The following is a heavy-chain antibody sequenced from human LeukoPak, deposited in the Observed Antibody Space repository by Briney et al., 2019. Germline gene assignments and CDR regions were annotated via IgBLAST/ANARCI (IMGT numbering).Heavy chain of an antibody. CDR2: IKQDGSEK. D-gene: IGHD6-19*01. Sequence: GGSLRLSCAASGFTFSSYWMSWVRQAPGKGLEWVANIKQDGSEKYYVDSVKGRFTISRDSAKNSLYLQMNSLRAEDTAVYYCARVYSSGWYGTWDAFDIWGQGTMVTVSS. CDR3: ARVYSSGWYGTWDAFDI. CDR1: GFTFSSYW. J-gene: IGHJ3*02. V-gene: IGHV3-7*04.